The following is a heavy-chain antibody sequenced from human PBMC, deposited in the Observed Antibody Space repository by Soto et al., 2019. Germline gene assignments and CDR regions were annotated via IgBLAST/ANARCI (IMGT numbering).Heavy chain of an antibody. V-gene: IGHV1-46*01. J-gene: IGHJ4*02. Sequence: QVQLVQSGAEVKKPGASVKVSCKASGYTFTSYYVHWMRQAPGQGLEWMGIINPSGGSTSYAQKSQGRVTMTGDTSTNTVYMELSSLRSEDTAVYYCARALPRIATSREGDYWGQGTLVTVSS. D-gene: IGHD6-13*01. CDR1: GYTFTSYY. CDR2: INPSGGST. CDR3: ARALPRIATSREGDY.